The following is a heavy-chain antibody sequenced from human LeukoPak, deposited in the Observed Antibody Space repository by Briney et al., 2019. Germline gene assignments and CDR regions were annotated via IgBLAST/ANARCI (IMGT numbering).Heavy chain of an antibody. CDR1: GGSISSYY. J-gene: IGHJ3*02. CDR2: IYYSGST. D-gene: IGHD6-13*01. CDR3: ARDREQQLVRFYNAFDI. Sequence: SETLSLTCTVSGGSISSYYWSWIRQPPGKGLEWIGYIYYSGSTNYNPSLKSRVTISVDTSKNQFSLKLRSVTAADTAVYYCARDREQQLVRFYNAFDIWGQGTMVTVSS. V-gene: IGHV4-59*12.